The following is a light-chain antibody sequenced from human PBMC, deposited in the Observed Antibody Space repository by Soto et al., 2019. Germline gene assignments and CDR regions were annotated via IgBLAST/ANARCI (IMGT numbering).Light chain of an antibody. J-gene: IGKJ4*01. CDR3: QQYGSYPLT. CDR1: RSVDSSY. Sequence: ETLLAPSPSTLSLALGARAPLSCRASRSVDSSYFAWYQQRPGQAPRLLIYETSSRATGIPDRFSGSGSGTDFTLTVSRLEPEDFAVYFCQQYGSYPLTFGGGTKVDI. V-gene: IGKV3-20*01. CDR2: ETS.